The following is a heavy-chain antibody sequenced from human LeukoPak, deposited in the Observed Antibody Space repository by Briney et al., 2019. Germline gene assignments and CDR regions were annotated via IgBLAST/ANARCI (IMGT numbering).Heavy chain of an antibody. CDR3: ARMSYYDSSGDNWFDP. J-gene: IGHJ5*02. D-gene: IGHD3-22*01. CDR2: MNPNSGNT. CDR1: GYTFTSYG. Sequence: ASVKVSCKASGYTFTSYGISWVRQAPGQGLEWMGWMNPNSGNTGYAQKFRGRVTMTRDTSISTAYMELSSLRSEDTAVYYCARMSYYDSSGDNWFDPWGQGTLVTVSS. V-gene: IGHV1-8*02.